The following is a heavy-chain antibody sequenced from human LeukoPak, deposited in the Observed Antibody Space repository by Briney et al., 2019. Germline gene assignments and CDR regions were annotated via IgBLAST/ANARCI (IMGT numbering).Heavy chain of an antibody. D-gene: IGHD2-2*01. CDR2: INPNSGGT. J-gene: IGHJ5*02. CDR1: GYTFTGYY. V-gene: IGHV1-2*02. CDR3: ARDSRYCSSTSCYEKGWFDP. Sequence: ASVKVSCKASGYTFTGYYMHWARQAPGQGLEWMGWINPNSGGTNYAQKFQGRVTMSRGTSISTAYMELSRLRSDDTAVYYCARDSRYCSSTSCYEKGWFDPWGQGTLVTVSS.